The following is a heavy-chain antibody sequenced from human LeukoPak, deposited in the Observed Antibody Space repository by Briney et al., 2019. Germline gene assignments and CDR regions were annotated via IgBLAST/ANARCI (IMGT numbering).Heavy chain of an antibody. Sequence: PSETLSLTCAVSGYSISSGYYWGWIRPPPGKGLEWIGSIYLSGSTYYNPSLKSRVTISGDTSKNQFSLKLSSVIAADTAVYYCARTGDYDGYAFDYWGQRSLVTVSS. D-gene: IGHD4-17*01. CDR3: ARTGDYDGYAFDY. V-gene: IGHV4-38-2*01. CDR1: GYSISSGYY. J-gene: IGHJ4*02. CDR2: IYLSGST.